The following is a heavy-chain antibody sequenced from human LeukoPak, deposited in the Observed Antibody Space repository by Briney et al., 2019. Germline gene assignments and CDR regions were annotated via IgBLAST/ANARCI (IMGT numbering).Heavy chain of an antibody. Sequence: GRSLRLSCAASGFIFSSFGMHWVRQAPGKGLEWAAVISYDGSNKYYADSVKGRFTISRDNSKNTLYLQMNSLRAEDTAVYYCAKGAVEWELLPHYFDYWGQGTLVTVAS. D-gene: IGHD1-26*01. CDR2: ISYDGSNK. J-gene: IGHJ4*02. CDR1: GFIFSSFG. V-gene: IGHV3-30*18. CDR3: AKGAVEWELLPHYFDY.